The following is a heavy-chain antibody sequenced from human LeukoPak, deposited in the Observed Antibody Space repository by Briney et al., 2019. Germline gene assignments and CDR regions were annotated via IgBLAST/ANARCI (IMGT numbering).Heavy chain of an antibody. Sequence: PGGALRLSCAASGLTHSDYWMNWVRQAPGKGPVWVSHISPDGRNIAYADSVKGRFTISRDSAKNTLYLQMNSLRAEDTALYHCAREARGMVDYWGQGTLVTVSS. CDR2: ISPDGRNI. V-gene: IGHV3-74*01. CDR1: GLTHSDYW. D-gene: IGHD3-10*01. J-gene: IGHJ4*02. CDR3: AREARGMVDY.